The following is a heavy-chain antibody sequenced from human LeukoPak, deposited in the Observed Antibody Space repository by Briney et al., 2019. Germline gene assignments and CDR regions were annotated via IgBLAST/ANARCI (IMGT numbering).Heavy chain of an antibody. CDR1: GVSISSYY. CDR2: IYTSGST. J-gene: IGHJ6*04. V-gene: IGHV4-4*07. CDR3: ARDFVMAV. Sequence: PSETLSLTCTVSGVSISSYYRSWIRQPAGKGLEWIGRIYTSGSTDYNPSLKSRVTVSVDKSRNQFSLRLSSVTAADTAVYYCARDFVMAVWGKGTTVTVSS.